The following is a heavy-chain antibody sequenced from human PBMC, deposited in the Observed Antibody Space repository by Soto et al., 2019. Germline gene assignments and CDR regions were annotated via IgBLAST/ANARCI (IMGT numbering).Heavy chain of an antibody. CDR2: IIPIFGTA. CDR1: GGTFSSYA. CDR3: ARPSIAVADHYGMDV. D-gene: IGHD6-19*01. J-gene: IGHJ6*02. V-gene: IGHV1-69*13. Sequence: SVKVSCKASGGTFSSYAISWVRQAPGQGLEWMGGIIPIFGTANYAQKFQGRVTITADESTGTAYMELSSLRSEDTAVYYCARPSIAVADHYGMDVWGQGTTVTVSS.